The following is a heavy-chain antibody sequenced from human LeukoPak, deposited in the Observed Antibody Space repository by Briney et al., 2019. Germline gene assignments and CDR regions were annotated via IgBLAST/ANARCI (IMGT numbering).Heavy chain of an antibody. CDR3: AKAGGGNWFDP. CDR2: IRGTGGGST. J-gene: IGHJ5*02. Sequence: PGGSLRLSCAASGFTFSNYYMTWVRQAPGKGLEWVSTIRGTGGGSTFYADSVEGRFTISGDNSRNTLYLQMNSLRVEDTAVYYCAKAGGGNWFDPWGQGTLVTVSS. V-gene: IGHV3-23*01. D-gene: IGHD3-16*01. CDR1: GFTFSNYY.